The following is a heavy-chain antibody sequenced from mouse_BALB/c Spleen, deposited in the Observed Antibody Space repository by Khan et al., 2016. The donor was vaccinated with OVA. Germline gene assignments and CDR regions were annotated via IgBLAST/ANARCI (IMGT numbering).Heavy chain of an antibody. V-gene: IGHV2-6-4*01. CDR3: ARAYYRYDGYYAMDY. CDR1: GFSLSRYN. D-gene: IGHD2-14*01. J-gene: IGHJ4*01. Sequence: QVRLQQSGPGLVAPSQSLSITCTVSGFSLSRYNIHWVRQPPGKGLEWLGMIWGGGGTDYNSTLKSRLSISKDNSKSQVFLKMNSLQTDDTAMYYCARAYYRYDGYYAMDYWGRGTSVTVSS. CDR2: IWGGGGT.